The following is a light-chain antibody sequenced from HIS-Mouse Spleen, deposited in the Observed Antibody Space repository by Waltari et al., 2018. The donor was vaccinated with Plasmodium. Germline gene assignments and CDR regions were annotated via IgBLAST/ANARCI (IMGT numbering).Light chain of an antibody. CDR3: QSADSSGTPNWV. CDR1: ALPKQY. V-gene: IGLV3-25*03. J-gene: IGLJ3*02. Sequence: SYELTQPPSVSVSPGQTARITCSGDALPKQYAYWYQQKPGQAPVLVIYKDSERPAGIPERVSGSSSGTTGTLTISGVQAEDEADYYCQSADSSGTPNWVFGGGTKLTVL. CDR2: KDS.